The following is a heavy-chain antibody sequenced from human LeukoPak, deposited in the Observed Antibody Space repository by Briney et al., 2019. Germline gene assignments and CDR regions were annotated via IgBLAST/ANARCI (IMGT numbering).Heavy chain of an antibody. CDR3: AGSISSDIVVVPAATGTSGY. CDR2: INPNSGGT. J-gene: IGHJ4*02. CDR1: GYTFTVYY. V-gene: IGHV1-2*02. Sequence: ASVTVSCKASGYTFTVYYMHWVRQAPGQGLEWMGWINPNSGGTNYAQKFQGRVTMTRDTSISTAYMELSRLRSDDTAVYYCAGSISSDIVVVPAATGTSGYWGQGTLVTVSS. D-gene: IGHD2-2*01.